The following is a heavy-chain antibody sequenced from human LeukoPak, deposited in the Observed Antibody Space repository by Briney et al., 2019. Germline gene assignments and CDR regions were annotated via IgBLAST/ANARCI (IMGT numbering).Heavy chain of an antibody. CDR2: IIPIFGTA. J-gene: IGHJ4*02. CDR3: ASAPYSSSWEPGD. D-gene: IGHD6-13*01. V-gene: IGHV1-69*06. CDR1: GGTFSSYA. Sequence: SVKVSCKASGGTFSSYAISWVRQAPGQGLEWMGGIIPIFGTANYAQKFQSRVTITADKSTSTAYMELSSLRSEDTAVYYCASAPYSSSWEPGDWGQGTLVTVSS.